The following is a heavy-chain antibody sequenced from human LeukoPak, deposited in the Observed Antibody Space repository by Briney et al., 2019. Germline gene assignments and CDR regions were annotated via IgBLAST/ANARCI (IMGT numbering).Heavy chain of an antibody. V-gene: IGHV3-53*01. Sequence: GGSLRLSCAASGFTVSSNYMSWVRQAPGKGLEWVSVIYSGDTTYYADSVKGRFTISRDNSKNTLYLQMNSLRAEDTAVYYCAGFRFWKGCYRQDLWGQGTPVTVSS. J-gene: IGHJ6*02. D-gene: IGHD3-3*01. CDR3: AGFRFWKGCYRQDL. CDR2: IYSGDTT. CDR1: GFTVSSNY.